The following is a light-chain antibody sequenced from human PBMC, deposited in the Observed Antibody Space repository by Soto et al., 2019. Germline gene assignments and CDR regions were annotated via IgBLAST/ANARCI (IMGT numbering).Light chain of an antibody. CDR1: SSDIGGYNY. CDR2: EVS. CDR3: SSYAGSNSLGV. J-gene: IGLJ2*01. V-gene: IGLV2-8*01. Sequence: QSVLTQPPSASGSPGQSVTISCTGTSSDIGGYNYVSWYQQHPGKAPKLMIYEVSKRPSGVPDRFSGSKSGNTASLTVSGLQAEDEADYCCSSYAGSNSLGVLGGGTQLTVL.